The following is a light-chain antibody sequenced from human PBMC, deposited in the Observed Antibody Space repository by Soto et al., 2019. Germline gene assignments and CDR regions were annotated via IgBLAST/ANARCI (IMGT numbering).Light chain of an antibody. J-gene: IGLJ1*01. CDR2: EVN. V-gene: IGLV2-8*01. CDR1: SSDVGEWNY. CDR3: SSYAGSNNYV. Sequence: QSVLTQPPSASGSPGQSVTISCTGTSSDVGEWNYVSWYRHHPGKAPKLMIYEVNKRPSGVPDRFSGSKSGNTASLTVSGLQAEDEADYYCSSYAGSNNYVFGGGTKVTVL.